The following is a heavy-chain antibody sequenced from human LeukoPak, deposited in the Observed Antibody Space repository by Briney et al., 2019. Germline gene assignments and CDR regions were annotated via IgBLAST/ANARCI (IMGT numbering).Heavy chain of an antibody. CDR3: GRAGPVTKDHFMDV. CDR2: IYLDGSRA. Sequence: GGSLRLSCRASGFTFDKHWMSWVRQSPGKGLEWVANIYLDGSRAYYVDSVKGRFTISRDNAKNSLFLQMNSLSAEDTAVYYCGRAGPVTKDHFMDVWGKGTTVTVSS. V-gene: IGHV3-7*01. J-gene: IGHJ6*03. CDR1: GFTFDKHW. D-gene: IGHD2-2*01.